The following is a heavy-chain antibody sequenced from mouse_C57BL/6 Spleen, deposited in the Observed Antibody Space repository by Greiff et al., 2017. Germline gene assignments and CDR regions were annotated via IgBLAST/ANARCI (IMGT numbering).Heavy chain of an antibody. J-gene: IGHJ1*03. D-gene: IGHD1-1*01. CDR3: ARHYYGSSYGGWYFDV. Sequence: VQLQQSGPELVKPGASVKLSCKASGYTFTSYDINWVKQRPGQGLEWIGWIYPRAGSTKYNEKFKGKATLTVDTSSSTAYMELHSLTSEDSAVYFCARHYYGSSYGGWYFDVWGTGTTVTVSS. V-gene: IGHV1-85*01. CDR1: GYTFTSYD. CDR2: IYPRAGST.